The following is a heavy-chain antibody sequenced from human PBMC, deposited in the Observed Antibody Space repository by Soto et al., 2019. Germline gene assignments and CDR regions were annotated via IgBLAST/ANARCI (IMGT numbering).Heavy chain of an antibody. CDR2: ISAYNGNT. V-gene: IGHV1-18*04. CDR1: GYTFTSYG. Sequence: SVKVSCKVSGYTFTSYGVTWVRQAPGEGLEWMGWISAYNGNTNYAQKLQGRVTMTTDTSTSTAYMELRSLRSDDTAVYYCARKGLGGSDYYCCLDVWGQGTTVTVSS. J-gene: IGHJ6*02. CDR3: ARKGLGGSDYYCCLDV. D-gene: IGHD3-16*01.